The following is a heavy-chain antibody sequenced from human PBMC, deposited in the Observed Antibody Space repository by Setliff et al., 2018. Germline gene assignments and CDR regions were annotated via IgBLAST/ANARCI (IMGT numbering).Heavy chain of an antibody. J-gene: IGHJ4*02. D-gene: IGHD3-10*01. CDR2: MNPNSGNT. V-gene: IGHV1-8*03. Sequence: ASVKVSCKASGYTFTNYDINWVRQAPGQGLEWVGWMNPNSGNTGCAQKFQDRVTITRNTSISTAYMELGSLTTDDTAVYYCARVESMVRGKNILRHFDYWGQGTLVTVSS. CDR3: ARVESMVRGKNILRHFDY. CDR1: GYTFTNYD.